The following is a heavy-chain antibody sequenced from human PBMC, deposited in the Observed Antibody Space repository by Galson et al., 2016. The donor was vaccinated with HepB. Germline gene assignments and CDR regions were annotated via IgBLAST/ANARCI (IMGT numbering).Heavy chain of an antibody. CDR1: TFTFPTSG. CDR2: ISATDGDT. Sequence: SVKVSCKASTFTFPTSGISWVRQAPGQGLEWVGWISATDGDTNYGHKVQGGLTMTTDTFTSTAYMELTSLTTDDTDVYYCARDPGRDPTSDPFDMWGQGTVVIVSS. J-gene: IGHJ3*02. V-gene: IGHV1-18*01. D-gene: IGHD1-14*01. CDR3: ARDPGRDPTSDPFDM.